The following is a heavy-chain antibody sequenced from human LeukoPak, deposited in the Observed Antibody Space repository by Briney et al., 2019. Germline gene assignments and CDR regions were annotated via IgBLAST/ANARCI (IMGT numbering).Heavy chain of an antibody. CDR1: GFTFSSHA. Sequence: PGGSLRLSCAASGFTFSSHAMNWVRQAPGKGLEWVSSIGGIGASTYYADSVKGRFTISRDNSKNTLYLQMNSLRAEDTALYYCAKAAYGDSVNRFDPWGQGTLVIVSS. CDR2: IGGIGAST. CDR3: AKAAYGDSVNRFDP. J-gene: IGHJ5*02. V-gene: IGHV3-23*01. D-gene: IGHD4-17*01.